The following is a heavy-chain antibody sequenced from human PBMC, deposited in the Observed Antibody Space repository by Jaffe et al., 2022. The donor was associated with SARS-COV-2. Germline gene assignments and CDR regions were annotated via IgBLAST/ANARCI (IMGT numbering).Heavy chain of an antibody. CDR2: IQQDGNEK. J-gene: IGHJ4*02. V-gene: IGHV3-7*01. Sequence: EVQLVESGGGLVQPGGSLRLSCAVSGFTFSTYWMGWVRQAPGKGLEWVANIQQDGNEKYYVDSVKGRFTISRDNAKNSLFLEMNSLRAEDTAVYYCARHGLRCFDYWGQGILVTVSS. CDR1: GFTFSTYW. CDR3: ARHGLRCFDY.